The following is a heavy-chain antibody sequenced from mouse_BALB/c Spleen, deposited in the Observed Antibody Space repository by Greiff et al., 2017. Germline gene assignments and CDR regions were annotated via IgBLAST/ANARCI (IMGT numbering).Heavy chain of an antibody. J-gene: IGHJ2*01. Sequence: VQLQQSGPELVKPGASVRISCKASGYTFTSYYIHWVKQRPGQGLEWIGWIYPGNVNTKYNEKFKGKATLTADKSSSTAYMQLSSLTSEDSAVYFCARKGRYDVFDYWGQGTTLTVSS. V-gene: IGHV1S56*01. CDR2: IYPGNVNT. CDR3: ARKGRYDVFDY. D-gene: IGHD2-14*01. CDR1: GYTFTSYY.